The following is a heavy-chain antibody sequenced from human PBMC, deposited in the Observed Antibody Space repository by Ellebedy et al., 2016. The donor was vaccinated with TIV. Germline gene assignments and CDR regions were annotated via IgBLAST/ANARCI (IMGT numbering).Heavy chain of an antibody. CDR2: IRSKGYGETP. D-gene: IGHD2-21*02. V-gene: IGHV3-49*03. J-gene: IGHJ4*02. CDR1: GFTFGDYS. CDR3: SRTDCGGDCYPEY. Sequence: PGGSLRFSCTTSGFTFGDYSMSRFRQAPGKGLEWVAFIRSKGYGETPKYAASVKGRFIISRDDSKSIAYLQMNSLKTEDTAIYYCSRTDCGGDCYPEYWGQGTLVTVSS.